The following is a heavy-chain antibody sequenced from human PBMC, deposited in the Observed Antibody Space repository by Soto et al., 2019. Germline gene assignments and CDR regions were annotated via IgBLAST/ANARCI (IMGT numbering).Heavy chain of an antibody. Sequence: SSETLSLTCTVSGGSISSGGYYWSWIRQHPGKGLEWIGYIYYSGSTYYNPSLKSRVTISVDTSKNQFSLKLSSVTAADTAVYYCAIDSSTAEKYYYFMDGWGKGTTVTV. D-gene: IGHD4-4*01. CDR1: GGSISSGGYY. CDR3: AIDSSTAEKYYYFMDG. J-gene: IGHJ6*03. V-gene: IGHV4-31*03. CDR2: IYYSGST.